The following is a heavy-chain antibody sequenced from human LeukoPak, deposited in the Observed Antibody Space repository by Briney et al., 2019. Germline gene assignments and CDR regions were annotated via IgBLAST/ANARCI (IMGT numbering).Heavy chain of an antibody. CDR2: INHSGGT. J-gene: IGHJ4*02. CDR3: ARCCGPTVSSPRADY. Sequence: PSETLSLTCAVYGGSFSAYYWSWIRQARGKGLEWIGEINHSGGTTYNPSLKSRVTISVDTSKNQFSLKLSSVTAADTAMYYCARCCGPTVSSPRADYWGQGTLVTVSS. D-gene: IGHD1-26*01. CDR1: GGSFSAYY. V-gene: IGHV4-34*01.